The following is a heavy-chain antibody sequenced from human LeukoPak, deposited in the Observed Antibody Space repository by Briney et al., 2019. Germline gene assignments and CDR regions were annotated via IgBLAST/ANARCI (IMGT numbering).Heavy chain of an antibody. V-gene: IGHV3-23*01. J-gene: IGHJ4*02. CDR1: GFTFSSHA. CDR3: AKYTRVVAAPWYFDY. CDR2: LSGGGAST. D-gene: IGHD3-22*01. Sequence: GGSLRLSCAASGFTFSSHAMNWVRQAPGKGLEWVSGLSGGGASTYYADSVKGRFTISRDNSKNTLYLQMNSLRAEDTAVYYCAKYTRVVAAPWYFDYWGQGTLVSVSS.